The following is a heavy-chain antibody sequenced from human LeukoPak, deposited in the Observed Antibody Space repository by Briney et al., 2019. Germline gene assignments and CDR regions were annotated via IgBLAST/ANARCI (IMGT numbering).Heavy chain of an antibody. J-gene: IGHJ4*02. V-gene: IGHV1-18*01. Sequence: GASVKVSCKASGYTFTSYGIGWVRQAPGQGLEWMGWISAYNGNTNYAQKLQGRVTMTTDTSTSTAYMELRSLRSDDTAVYYCARGEYSYGGGDLYYFDYWGQGTLVTVSS. CDR1: GYTFTSYG. CDR2: ISAYNGNT. CDR3: ARGEYSYGGGDLYYFDY. D-gene: IGHD5-18*01.